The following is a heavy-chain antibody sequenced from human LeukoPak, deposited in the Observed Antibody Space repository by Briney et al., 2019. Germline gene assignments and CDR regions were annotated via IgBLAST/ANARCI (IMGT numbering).Heavy chain of an antibody. V-gene: IGHV3-30*02. CDR1: GFTFNNYA. CDR2: IQPAGNDK. CDR3: AKRDGETEFDY. D-gene: IGHD3-10*01. J-gene: IGHJ4*02. Sequence: PGGSLRLSCAASGFTFNNYAMHWVRQAPRKGLEWVALIQPAGNDKYYADSVKGRFTVSRDNSKNTLYLQLNRLRVEDTAVYYCAKRDGETEFDYWGQGTLVTVSS.